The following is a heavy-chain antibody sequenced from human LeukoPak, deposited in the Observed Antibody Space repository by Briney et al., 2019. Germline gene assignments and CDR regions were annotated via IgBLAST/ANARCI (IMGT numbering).Heavy chain of an antibody. CDR2: ISAYNGNT. D-gene: IGHD6-13*01. Sequence: ASVKVSCKASGYTFTSYGISWVRQAPGQGLEWMGWISAYNGNTNYAQKLQGRVTMTTDTSTNTAYMELRSLRSDDTAVYYCARDPFGALSPTAAGTSHFDYWGQGTLVTVSS. V-gene: IGHV1-18*01. J-gene: IGHJ4*02. CDR1: GYTFTSYG. CDR3: ARDPFGALSPTAAGTSHFDY.